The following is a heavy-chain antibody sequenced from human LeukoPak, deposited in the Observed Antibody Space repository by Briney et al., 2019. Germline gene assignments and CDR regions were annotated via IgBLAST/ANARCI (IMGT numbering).Heavy chain of an antibody. V-gene: IGHV1-24*01. CDR1: GYTLTELS. Sequence: GASVKVSCKVSGYTLTELSMHWVRQAPGKGLEWMGGFDPEDGETIYAQKFRGRVTMTEDTSTDTAYMELSSLRSEDTAVYYCATARDQLLRAFPRFDPWGQGTLVTVSS. D-gene: IGHD2-2*01. CDR3: ATARDQLLRAFPRFDP. J-gene: IGHJ5*02. CDR2: FDPEDGET.